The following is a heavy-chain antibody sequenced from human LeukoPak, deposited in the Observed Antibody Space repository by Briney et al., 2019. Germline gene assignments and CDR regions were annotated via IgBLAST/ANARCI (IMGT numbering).Heavy chain of an antibody. D-gene: IGHD5-24*01. CDR3: AREVARDGYNYFDY. CDR2: SNAGNGNT. Sequence: GASVKVSCKASGYTFTSYAMHWVRQAPGQRLEWMGLSNAGNGNTKYSQEFQGRVTITRDTSASTAYMELSSLRSEDMAVYYCAREVARDGYNYFDYWGQGTLVTVSS. V-gene: IGHV1-3*02. J-gene: IGHJ4*02. CDR1: GYTFTSYA.